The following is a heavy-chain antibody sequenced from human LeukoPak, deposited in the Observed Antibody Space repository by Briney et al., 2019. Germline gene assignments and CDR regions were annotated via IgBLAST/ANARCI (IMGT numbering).Heavy chain of an antibody. CDR1: GGTFSSYA. CDR2: INPTGGST. V-gene: IGHV1-46*01. J-gene: IGHJ4*02. CDR3: ARTAARRFDY. Sequence: ASVKVSCKASGGTFSSYAISWVRQAPGQGLEWMGIINPTGGSTTYAQKFQGRVTMTRDTSTSTVYMELSSLRSDDTAVYYCARTAARRFDYWGQGTLVTVSS. D-gene: IGHD6-6*01.